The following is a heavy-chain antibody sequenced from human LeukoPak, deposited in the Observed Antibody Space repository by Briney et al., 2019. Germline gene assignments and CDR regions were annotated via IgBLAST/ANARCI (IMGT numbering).Heavy chain of an antibody. V-gene: IGHV3-7*01. CDR1: GFTFSIYW. J-gene: IGHJ4*02. CDR2: IKQDGSEK. D-gene: IGHD3-22*01. Sequence: GGSLRLSCAASGFTFSIYWMRCVRQAPGKGLEWVANIKQDGSEKYYVDSVKGRFTISRDNAKNSLYLQMNSLRAEDTAVYYCARVRAPYDSSDYWGQGTLVTVSS. CDR3: ARVRAPYDSSDY.